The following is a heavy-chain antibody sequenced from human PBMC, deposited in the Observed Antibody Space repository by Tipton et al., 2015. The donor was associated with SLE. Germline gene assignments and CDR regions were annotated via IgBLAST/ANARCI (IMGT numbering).Heavy chain of an antibody. CDR1: GFTFSSYE. Sequence: SLRLSCAASGFTFSSYEMNWVRQAPGKGLEWVSYISSSGSTIYYADSVKGRFTISRDNAKNSLYLQMNSLRAEDTAVYYCAGRRGRGDAFDIWGQGTMVTVSS. D-gene: IGHD1-14*01. CDR2: ISSSGSTI. CDR3: AGRRGRGDAFDI. J-gene: IGHJ3*02. V-gene: IGHV3-48*03.